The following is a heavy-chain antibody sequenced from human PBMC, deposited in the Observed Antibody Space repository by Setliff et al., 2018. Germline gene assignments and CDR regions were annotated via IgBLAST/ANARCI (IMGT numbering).Heavy chain of an antibody. J-gene: IGHJ4*02. CDR2: MNPKSGGT. CDR3: ARGPVDFVVVPAAAKFDY. CDR1: GYTFTGYY. D-gene: IGHD2-2*01. V-gene: IGHV1-2*02. Sequence: ASVKVSCKASGYTFTGYYIHWVRQAPGQGLEWLGWMNPKSGGTDYAQKFQGRVTMTRDTSISTAYMELRSLTSDDTAVYYCARGPVDFVVVPAAAKFDYWGQGTLVTVSS.